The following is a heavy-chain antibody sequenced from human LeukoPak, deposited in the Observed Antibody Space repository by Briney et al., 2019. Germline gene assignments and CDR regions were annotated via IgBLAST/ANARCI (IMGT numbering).Heavy chain of an antibody. CDR1: GGSFSGYY. V-gene: IGHV4-34*01. Sequence: SETLSLTCAVYGGSFSGYYWSWIRQPPGKGLEWIGEINHSGSTNYNPSLKGRVAISVDTSKNQFSLKLTSVTAADTAVYFCARDRGYGHAFDIWGQGTMVTVSS. CDR3: ARDRGYGHAFDI. J-gene: IGHJ3*02. CDR2: INHSGST. D-gene: IGHD2-15*01.